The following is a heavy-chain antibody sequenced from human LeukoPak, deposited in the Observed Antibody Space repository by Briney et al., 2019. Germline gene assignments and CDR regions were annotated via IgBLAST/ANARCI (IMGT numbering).Heavy chain of an antibody. J-gene: IGHJ4*02. CDR2: IYYSGST. CDR3: ARARESSGYYYN. V-gene: IGHV4-30-4*01. D-gene: IGHD3-22*01. CDR1: GGSTSSGDYY. Sequence: SETLSLTCTVSGGSTSSGDYYWSWIRQPPGKGLEWIGYIYYSGSTYYNPSLKSRVTISVDTSKNQFSLKLSSVTAADTAVYYCARARESSGYYYNWGQGTLVTVSS.